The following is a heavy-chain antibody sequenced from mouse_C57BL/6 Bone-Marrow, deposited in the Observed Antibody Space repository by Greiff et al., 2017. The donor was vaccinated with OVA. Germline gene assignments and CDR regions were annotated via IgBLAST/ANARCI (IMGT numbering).Heavy chain of an antibody. CDR1: GYAFSSYW. V-gene: IGHV1-80*01. CDR3: ARFGPDY. Sequence: QVQLQQSGAELVQPGASVKISCTASGYAFSSYWMNWVKQSPGKGLEWIGQIYPGDGDTNYNGKFKGKGTLTADKSSSTAYMQLSSLTSEDSAVCFCARFGPDYGGRGTALTVSS. CDR2: IYPGDGDT. J-gene: IGHJ2*01.